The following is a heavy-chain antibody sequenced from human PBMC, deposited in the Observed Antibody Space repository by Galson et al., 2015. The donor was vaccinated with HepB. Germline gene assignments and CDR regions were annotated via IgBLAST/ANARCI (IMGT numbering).Heavy chain of an antibody. CDR3: ARVAHPLEYDSSGSATDAFDI. D-gene: IGHD3-22*01. CDR1: GFTFSNYG. CDR2: IWSDGSNK. J-gene: IGHJ3*02. Sequence: SLRLSCAASGFTFSNYGMHWVRQAPGKGLEWVTIIWSDGSNKYYADSVKGRFTIPRDNSKNTLYLQMNSLRAEDTAVYYCARVAHPLEYDSSGSATDAFDIWGQGTMVTVSS. V-gene: IGHV3-33*01.